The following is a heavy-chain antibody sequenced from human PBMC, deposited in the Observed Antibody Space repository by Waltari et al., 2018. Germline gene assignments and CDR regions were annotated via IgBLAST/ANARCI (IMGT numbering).Heavy chain of an antibody. CDR2: ISSSGRTI. V-gene: IGHV3-48*03. D-gene: IGHD7-27*01. Sequence: EVQLVESGGGLVQPGGSLRLSCEASGFTFSSYDMNWVRQAPGKGLEWVSYISSSGRTIYNADSVKGRFTISRDNAKNSLSLQMNSLRAEDTAIYYCARETVNWGSERYFDLWGRGTLVTVSS. CDR1: GFTFSSYD. CDR3: ARETVNWGSERYFDL. J-gene: IGHJ2*01.